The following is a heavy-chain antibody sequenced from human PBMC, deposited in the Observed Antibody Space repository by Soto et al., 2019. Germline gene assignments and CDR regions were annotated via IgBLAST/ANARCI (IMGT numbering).Heavy chain of an antibody. D-gene: IGHD7-27*01. CDR2: MSANNGNT. J-gene: IGHJ4*02. CDR3: VCGEYYFDY. V-gene: IGHV1-18*04. Sequence: QVQLVQSGAEVKKPGASVKVSCKASGYTFTSYGISWVRQAPGQGLAWRGWMSANNGNTNYAQNLQGRVTMTTDTSTSKAYMELRSLRSDDTAVYYCVCGEYYFDYWGQGTLVTVSS. CDR1: GYTFTSYG.